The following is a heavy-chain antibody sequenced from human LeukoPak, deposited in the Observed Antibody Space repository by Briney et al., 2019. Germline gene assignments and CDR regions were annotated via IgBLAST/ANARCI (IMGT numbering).Heavy chain of an antibody. CDR2: IYYSGST. Sequence: PSETLSLTCTVSGGSISSYYWSWIRQPPGKGLEWIGYIYYSGSTNYNPSLKSRVTISVDTSKNQFSLKLSSVTAADTAVYYCARDRDSSGYREGAFDIWGQGTMVTVSS. V-gene: IGHV4-59*01. D-gene: IGHD3-22*01. CDR3: ARDRDSSGYREGAFDI. CDR1: GGSISSYY. J-gene: IGHJ3*02.